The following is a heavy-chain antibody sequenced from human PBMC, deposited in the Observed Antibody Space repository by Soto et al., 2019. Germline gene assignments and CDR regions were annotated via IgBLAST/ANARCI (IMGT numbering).Heavy chain of an antibody. D-gene: IGHD3-22*01. J-gene: IGHJ4*02. CDR2: ISAYNGNT. Sequence: ASVKVSCKASGYTFTSDGISWVRQAPGQGLEWMGWISAYNGNTNYAQKLQGRVTMTTDTSTSTAYMELRSLRSDDTAVYYCARDLMYDSSGYYPYYFDYWGQGTLVTVSS. CDR1: GYTFTSDG. CDR3: ARDLMYDSSGYYPYYFDY. V-gene: IGHV1-18*01.